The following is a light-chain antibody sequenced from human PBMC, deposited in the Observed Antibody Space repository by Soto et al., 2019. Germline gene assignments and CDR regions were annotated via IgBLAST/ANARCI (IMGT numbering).Light chain of an antibody. CDR2: AAS. Sequence: AIRMTQSPSSFSASTGDRVTITCRASQGISSYLAWYQQKPGKAPKILIYAASTLQSGVPSRFSGSVSGTDFTLTISCLQSEDFATYYCKQYYSYPYTFGQGTKLEIK. V-gene: IGKV1-8*01. CDR3: KQYYSYPYT. J-gene: IGKJ2*01. CDR1: QGISSY.